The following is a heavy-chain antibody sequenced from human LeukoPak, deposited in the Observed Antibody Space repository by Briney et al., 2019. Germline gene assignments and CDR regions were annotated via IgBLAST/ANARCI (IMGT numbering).Heavy chain of an antibody. CDR1: GFTFNRYG. V-gene: IGHV3-23*01. CDR3: AKDHLPGIVVADRDY. CDR2: ISGSGGTA. Sequence: GGSLRLSCAASGFTFNRYGVSWVRQAPGKGLEWVSAISGSGGTAYYADSVKGRFTISRDNSKNTLYLQINSLRADDTAVYYCAKDHLPGIVVADRDYWGQGTLVTVSS. D-gene: IGHD6-19*01. J-gene: IGHJ4*02.